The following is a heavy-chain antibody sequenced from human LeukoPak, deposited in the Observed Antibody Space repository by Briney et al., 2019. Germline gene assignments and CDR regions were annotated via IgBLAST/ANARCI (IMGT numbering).Heavy chain of an antibody. V-gene: IGHV1-69*06. J-gene: IGHJ5*02. CDR2: IIPISSTT. Sequence: SVKVSCKASGGTFCSYAISWVRQAPGQGLEWMGRIIPISSTTNYAQKFQGRVTISANTSTSTAYMELSSLRSEDTAVYYCARDQPYYDFWSGPRGENWFDPWGQGTLVIVSS. CDR1: GGTFCSYA. CDR3: ARDQPYYDFWSGPRGENWFDP. D-gene: IGHD3-3*01.